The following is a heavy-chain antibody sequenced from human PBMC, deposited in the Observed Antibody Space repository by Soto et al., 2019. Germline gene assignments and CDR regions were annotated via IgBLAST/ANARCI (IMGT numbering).Heavy chain of an antibody. CDR2: INHSGST. V-gene: IGHV4-34*01. CDR1: GGSFSGYY. Sequence: SETLSLTCAVYGGSFSGYYWSWIRQPPGKGLEWIGEINHSGSTNYNPSLKSRVTISVDTSKNQFSLKLGSVTAEDTAVYYCARGRRGFTIFGVPKGPYYYYGMDVWGQGTTVTVSS. D-gene: IGHD3-3*01. J-gene: IGHJ6*02. CDR3: ARGRRGFTIFGVPKGPYYYYGMDV.